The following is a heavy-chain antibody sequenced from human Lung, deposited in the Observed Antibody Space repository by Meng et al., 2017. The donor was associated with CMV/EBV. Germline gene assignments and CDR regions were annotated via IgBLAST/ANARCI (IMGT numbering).Heavy chain of an antibody. J-gene: IGHJ4*02. CDR3: ARVYYDSTNYYFSFGY. Sequence: YSFGNYAMHWVRQAPGKGLEWVAVISYDGDKKFYTDSVKGRFTISRDNSKNTLILQMDSLRTEDTAVYYCARVYYDSTNYYFSFGYWGQGTLVTVSS. V-gene: IGHV3-30*04. D-gene: IGHD3-22*01. CDR2: ISYDGDKK. CDR1: YSFGNYA.